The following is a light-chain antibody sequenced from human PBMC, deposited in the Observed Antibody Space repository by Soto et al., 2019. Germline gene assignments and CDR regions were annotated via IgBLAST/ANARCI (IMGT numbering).Light chain of an antibody. CDR3: QQYGSSPYT. V-gene: IGKV3-20*01. CDR2: GAS. Sequence: EIVLTQSPGTLSLSPGERATLSCRASQSVSSSYLAWYQQKPGQAPRPLIYGASSRATGIPDRFSGSGSGTDFNLTISRLEPEDFSVYYWQQYGSSPYTFGQGTKLEIK. J-gene: IGKJ2*01. CDR1: QSVSSSY.